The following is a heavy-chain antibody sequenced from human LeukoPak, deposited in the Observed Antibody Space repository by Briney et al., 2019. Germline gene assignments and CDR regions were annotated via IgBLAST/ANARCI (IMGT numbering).Heavy chain of an antibody. CDR1: GFTFNSYW. J-gene: IGHJ3*02. CDR2: INSDGSDT. V-gene: IGHV3-74*01. Sequence: PGGSLRLSCAASGFTFNSYWFHWVRQAPGKGLVWVSRINSDGSDTIYADSVKGRFTTSRDNAKSTVYLQMNSLKAEDTAVYYCARGGYHHGFDIWGQGTMVTVSS. D-gene: IGHD2-15*01. CDR3: ARGGYHHGFDI.